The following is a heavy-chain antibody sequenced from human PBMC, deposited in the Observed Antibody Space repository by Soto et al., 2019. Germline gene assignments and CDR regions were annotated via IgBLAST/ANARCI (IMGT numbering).Heavy chain of an antibody. V-gene: IGHV1-69*02. CDR2: IIPILGKA. J-gene: IGHJ3*02. CDR3: ARHRSSGPNDVFDI. D-gene: IGHD2-15*01. Sequence: QVPLVQSGAEVKKAGSSVKVACKASGGTFSTYTLTWVRQAPGQGLEWMGRIIPILGKADYAQKFQGRVTITADKSTNTAYMELSSIGSEDTAVYYCARHRSSGPNDVFDIWRQGTMVTVSS. CDR1: GGTFSTYT.